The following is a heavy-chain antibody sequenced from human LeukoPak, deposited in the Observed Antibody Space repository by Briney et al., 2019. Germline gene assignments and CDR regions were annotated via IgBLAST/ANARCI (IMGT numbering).Heavy chain of an antibody. D-gene: IGHD5-18*01. CDR3: ARGWIQLWLHPFDY. CDR2: ISAYNGNT. Sequence: ASVNVSCKASGYTFTSYGISWVRQAPGQGLEWMGWISAYNGNTNYAQKLQGRVTMTTDTSTSTAYMELRSLRSDDTAVYYCARGWIQLWLHPFDYWGQGTLVTVSS. CDR1: GYTFTSYG. J-gene: IGHJ4*02. V-gene: IGHV1-18*01.